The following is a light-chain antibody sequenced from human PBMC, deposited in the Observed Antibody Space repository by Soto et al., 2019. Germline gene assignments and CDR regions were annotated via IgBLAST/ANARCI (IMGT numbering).Light chain of an antibody. J-gene: IGLJ3*02. Sequence: NFMLTQPHSVSESPGKTVIISCTRSSGSIASNYVQWYQQRPGSSPTTMIYEDNQRPSGVPDRFSGSIDSSSNSASLTISGLETEDEADYYCQSYDATNQVFGGGTKLTVL. V-gene: IGLV6-57*01. CDR1: SGSIASNY. CDR3: QSYDATNQV. CDR2: EDN.